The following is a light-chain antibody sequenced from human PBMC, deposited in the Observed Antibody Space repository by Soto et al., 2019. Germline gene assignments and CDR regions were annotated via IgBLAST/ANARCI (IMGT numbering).Light chain of an antibody. V-gene: IGLV2-8*01. Sequence: QSVLTQPRSASGSPGQSVTISCTGTSSDVGGYNYVSWYQHHPGKAPKLIIYEVYKRPSGVPDRFSGSKSGNTAALTVSGLQAEDEADYYCSSYVGTNSSVFGTGTKLTVL. CDR3: SSYVGTNSSV. J-gene: IGLJ1*01. CDR1: SSDVGGYNY. CDR2: EVY.